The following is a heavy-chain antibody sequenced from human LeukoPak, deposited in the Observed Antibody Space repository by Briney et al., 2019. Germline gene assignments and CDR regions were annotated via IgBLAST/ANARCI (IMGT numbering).Heavy chain of an antibody. CDR3: ARDSLESGFYDDSGYSAPCDY. CDR2: IYYSGST. J-gene: IGHJ4*02. Sequence: SETLSLTCTVSGGSIISTPYYWGWIRQPPGKGLEWIVSIYYSGSTSYNPSLKSRATISVDTSKNQFSLELTSVTAADTAVYYCARDSLESGFYDDSGYSAPCDYWGQGTLVTVSS. CDR1: GGSIISTPYY. D-gene: IGHD3-22*01. V-gene: IGHV4-39*07.